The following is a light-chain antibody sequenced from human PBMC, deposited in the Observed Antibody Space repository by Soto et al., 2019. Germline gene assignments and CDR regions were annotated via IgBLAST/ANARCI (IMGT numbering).Light chain of an antibody. V-gene: IGKV1-5*03. Sequence: DIQMTQSPSTLSVSVGDRVTITCRASQNIGSRLAWYQQKLGKATKLLIYEASTLDTGVPSRFSGSGSGTEFTLTISSLQPDDFATYFCQQYNSYYTFGQGTKLEIE. CDR3: QQYNSYYT. CDR2: EAS. J-gene: IGKJ2*01. CDR1: QNIGSR.